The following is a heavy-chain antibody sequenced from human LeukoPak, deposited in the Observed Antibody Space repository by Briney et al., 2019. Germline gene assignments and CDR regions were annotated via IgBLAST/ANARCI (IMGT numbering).Heavy chain of an antibody. J-gene: IGHJ3*02. CDR2: IYSGGNT. CDR3: ARVSRGQLIDAFDI. Sequence: GGSLRLSCAASGFTVNSNYMTWVRQAPGKGLEWVSVIYSGGNTYYADSVKGRLTITRHNTANTLYFQMNSLRTEDTAVYYCARVSRGQLIDAFDIWGQGKMVTVSS. D-gene: IGHD6-13*01. V-gene: IGHV3-53*04. CDR1: GFTVNSNY.